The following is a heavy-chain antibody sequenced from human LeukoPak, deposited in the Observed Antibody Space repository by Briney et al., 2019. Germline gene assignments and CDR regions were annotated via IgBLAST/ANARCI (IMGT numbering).Heavy chain of an antibody. CDR2: INHSGST. CDR1: GGSFSGYY. J-gene: IGHJ6*03. CDR3: ARGVKVYYDSSGYGYYYYMDV. Sequence: SETLSLTCAVYGGSFSGYYWSWIRQPPGKGLEWIGEINHSGSTNYNPSLKSRVTTSVDTSKNQFSLKLSSVTAADTAVYYCARGVKVYYDSSGYGYYYYMDVWGKGTTVTVSS. V-gene: IGHV4-34*01. D-gene: IGHD3-22*01.